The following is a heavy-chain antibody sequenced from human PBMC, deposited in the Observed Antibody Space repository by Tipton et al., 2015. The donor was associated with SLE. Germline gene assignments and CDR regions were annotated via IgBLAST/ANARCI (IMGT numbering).Heavy chain of an antibody. CDR3: AREGGSSGFSYYFDY. D-gene: IGHD6-19*01. J-gene: IGHJ4*02. CDR2: IYHSGST. CDR1: GGSISSSSYY. V-gene: IGHV4-30-2*01. Sequence: LRLSCTVSGGSISSSSYYWGWIRQPPGKGLEWIGYIYHSGSTYYNPSLKSRVTISVDRSKNQFSLKLSSVTAADTAVYYCAREGGSSGFSYYFDYWGQGTLVTVSS.